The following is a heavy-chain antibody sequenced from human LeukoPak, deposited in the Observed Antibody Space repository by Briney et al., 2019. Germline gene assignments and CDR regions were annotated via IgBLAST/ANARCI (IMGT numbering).Heavy chain of an antibody. Sequence: ASVKVSCKASGYTFTSYYMHWVRQAPGQGLEWMGWINPNSGGTNYAQKLQGRVTMTTDTSTSTAYMELRSLRFDDTAVYYCARDLRTYYYDISGLSLFDYWGQGTLVTVSS. CDR3: ARDLRTYYYDISGLSLFDY. CDR2: INPNSGGT. J-gene: IGHJ4*02. D-gene: IGHD3-22*01. CDR1: GYTFTSYY. V-gene: IGHV1-2*02.